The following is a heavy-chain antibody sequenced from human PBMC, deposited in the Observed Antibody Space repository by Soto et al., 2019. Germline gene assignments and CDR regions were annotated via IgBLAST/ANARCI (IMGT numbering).Heavy chain of an antibody. CDR1: EFSISPYW. D-gene: IGHD5-12*01. V-gene: IGHV3-7*03. Sequence: PGGSLRLSCVASEFSISPYWMSWVRQAPGKGLEWVANIKEDGSAARYVDSARDRFLISRDNTKNSLYLQMTNLRAEDTAIYYCVSDGDVCSGSDCFRHFKHCGRGTRFTVSS. CDR2: IKEDGSAA. J-gene: IGHJ1*01. CDR3: VSDGDVCSGSDCFRHFKH.